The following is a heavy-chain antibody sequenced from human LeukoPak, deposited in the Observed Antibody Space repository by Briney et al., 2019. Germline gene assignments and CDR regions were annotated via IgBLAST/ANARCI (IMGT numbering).Heavy chain of an antibody. V-gene: IGHV1-18*01. CDR3: ARVGMAIGWSLDL. D-gene: IGHD2-21*01. CDR2: ISAYNGDT. Sequence: GASVKVSCKASGYTFRSYGLSWVRQAPGQGLEWLGWISAYNGDTRYEQNFQGRVTLTTDTSTTTAYMELTNLRSDDTAVYYCARVGMAIGWSLDLWGRGTLVAVSS. J-gene: IGHJ2*01. CDR1: GYTFRSYG.